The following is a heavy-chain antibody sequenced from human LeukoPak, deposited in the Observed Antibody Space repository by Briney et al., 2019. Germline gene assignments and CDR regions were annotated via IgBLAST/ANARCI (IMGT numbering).Heavy chain of an antibody. CDR1: GFTFRNYN. J-gene: IGHJ4*02. CDR2: ISSDSTTI. V-gene: IGHV3-48*01. D-gene: IGHD1-26*01. Sequence: GGSLRLSCAASGFTFRNYNMNWVRQAPGKGLEWISYISSDSTTIYYADSVKSRFTISRDNAKNSLYLQMNSLRAEDTAVYYCATTTIRLGYWGQGTLVTVSS. CDR3: ATTTIRLGY.